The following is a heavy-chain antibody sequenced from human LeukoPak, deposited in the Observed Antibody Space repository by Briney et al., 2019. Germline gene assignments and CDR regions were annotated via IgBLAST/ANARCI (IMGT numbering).Heavy chain of an antibody. CDR3: ARRRWPDYLDY. CDR2: IKQDGSEK. D-gene: IGHD6-13*01. Sequence: GGSLRLSCAASGFPFSSYLMSCLRQAPGKGLEWVANIKQDGSEKYYVDSVKGRFTISRDNAKNSLYLQMNSLRAEDTAVYYCARRRWPDYLDYWGQGTLVTVSS. J-gene: IGHJ4*02. CDR1: GFPFSSYL. V-gene: IGHV3-7*01.